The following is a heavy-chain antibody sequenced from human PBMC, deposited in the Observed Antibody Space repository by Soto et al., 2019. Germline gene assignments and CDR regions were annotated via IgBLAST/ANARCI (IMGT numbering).Heavy chain of an antibody. V-gene: IGHV3-53*01. J-gene: IGHJ4*02. CDR3: ARDSRYVGDNYGLDH. Sequence: GGSLRLSCAASGFTVSSTYMTWVRQAPGKGLEWVSVIYSAGNTYYADSVKGRFTISRDNSRNTVYLQMNSLRAEDTAIYYCARDSRYVGDNYGLDHWGQGSLVTVSS. CDR2: IYSAGNT. D-gene: IGHD3-16*01. CDR1: GFTVSSTY.